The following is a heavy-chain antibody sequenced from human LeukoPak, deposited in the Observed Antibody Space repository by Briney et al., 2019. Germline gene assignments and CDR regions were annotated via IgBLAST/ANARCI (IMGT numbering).Heavy chain of an antibody. CDR3: AKLVVTAIQGNFDY. CDR2: ISYDGSNK. J-gene: IGHJ4*02. CDR1: GFTFSSYG. D-gene: IGHD2-21*02. V-gene: IGHV3-30*18. Sequence: GGSLRLSCAASGFTFSSYGMHWVRQAPGKGLEWVAVISYDGSNKYYADSVKGRFTISRDNSKNTLYLQMNSLRAEDTAVYYCAKLVVTAIQGNFDYWGQGPLVTVP.